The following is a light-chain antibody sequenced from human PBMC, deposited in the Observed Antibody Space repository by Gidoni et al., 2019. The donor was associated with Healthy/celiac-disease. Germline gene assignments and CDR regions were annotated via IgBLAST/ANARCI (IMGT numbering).Light chain of an antibody. CDR3: QQRSNWRWT. CDR2: DAS. CDR1: QSVSSY. Sequence: EIVLTQSPATLSLSPGERATLSCRASQSVSSYLAWYPQKPGQAPRLLIYDASNRATGIPARFSGSGSGTDFTLTISSLEPEDFAVYYCQQRSNWRWTFGQGTKVEIK. V-gene: IGKV3-11*01. J-gene: IGKJ1*01.